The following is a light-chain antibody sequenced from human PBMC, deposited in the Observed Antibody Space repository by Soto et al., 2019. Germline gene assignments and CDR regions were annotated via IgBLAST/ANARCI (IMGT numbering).Light chain of an antibody. CDR2: GAS. Sequence: EIVMTQSPATLSVSPGERATLSCRASQSVSSNLAWYQQKPGQAPRLLIYGASTRATGIPARFSGSGSGTEFTLTISILQSEDFAVYYCQQYNKWPLTFGGGTKVEIK. CDR1: QSVSSN. V-gene: IGKV3-15*01. J-gene: IGKJ4*01. CDR3: QQYNKWPLT.